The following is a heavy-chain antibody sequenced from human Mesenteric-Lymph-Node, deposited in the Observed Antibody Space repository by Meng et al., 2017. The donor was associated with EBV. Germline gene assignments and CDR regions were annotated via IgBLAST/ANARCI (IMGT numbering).Heavy chain of an antibody. D-gene: IGHD1-1*01. CDR3: ARGRRGVQYFDF. V-gene: IGHV4-61*01. CDR2: IHYTGST. Sequence: LQGSGPGPVKPSVTLSLTCTVSGGSVHSGSYYWNWIRQPPGKRLEWIGYIHYTGSTNYNHSLKSQITISVDTTKNQLSLRVSHVTAADTAVYYCARGRRGVQYFDFWGQGALVTVSS. CDR1: GGSVHSGSYY. J-gene: IGHJ4*02.